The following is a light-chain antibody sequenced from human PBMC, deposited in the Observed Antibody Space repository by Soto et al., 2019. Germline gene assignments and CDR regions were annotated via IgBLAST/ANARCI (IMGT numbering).Light chain of an antibody. V-gene: IGKV1-39*01. CDR3: QHSYSSPPWT. CDR2: RAS. J-gene: IGKJ1*01. Sequence: DIPMTQSPSSLSASVGDRVTISCRASQSISTYLNWYQQKPGTAPRLLIYRASSVKSGVPPRFSGSGSGRDFTLTISSLRPDDIATYFCQHSYSSPPWTFGQGTRVEVK. CDR1: QSISTY.